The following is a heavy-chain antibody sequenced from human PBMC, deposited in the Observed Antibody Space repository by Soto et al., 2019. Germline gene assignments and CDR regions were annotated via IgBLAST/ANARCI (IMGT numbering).Heavy chain of an antibody. CDR1: GYSFAGYW. J-gene: IGHJ6*02. D-gene: IGHD6-6*01. CDR3: ARTRSFTLGFYYDGMDV. CDR2: IYPGDSDT. Sequence: GESLKISCQGSGYSFAGYWTGWVRQMPGKDLEWMGIIYPGDSDTRYSPSFQGQVTISADKSLRTAYLQWTSLKASDTALYYCARTRSFTLGFYYDGMDVWGQGTPVTVSS. V-gene: IGHV5-51*01.